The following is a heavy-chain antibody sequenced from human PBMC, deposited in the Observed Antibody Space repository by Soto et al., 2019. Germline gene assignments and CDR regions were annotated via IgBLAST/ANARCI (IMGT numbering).Heavy chain of an antibody. D-gene: IGHD2-21*02. J-gene: IGHJ5*02. CDR1: GFTFSTYW. V-gene: IGHV3-74*01. Sequence: GGSLRLSCAASGFTFSTYWMHWVRQAPGKGLVWVSRINSDGKSKAYAESVKGRFAISRDNAKNTLYLQMNGLTAEDTGVYYCARESGDWPLNWFDPWGQGTLVTVSS. CDR3: ARESGDWPLNWFDP. CDR2: INSDGKSK.